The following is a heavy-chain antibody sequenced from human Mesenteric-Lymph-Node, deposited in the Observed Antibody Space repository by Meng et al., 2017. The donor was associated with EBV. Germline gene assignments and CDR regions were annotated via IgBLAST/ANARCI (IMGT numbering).Heavy chain of an antibody. V-gene: IGHV3-23*01. CDR2: ISSTGGGT. J-gene: IGHJ5*02. CDR3: AKVFDL. CDR1: GFTFSRHP. Sequence: GRLLDVGGDLVQPGGSLRLSCAPSGFTFSRHPMIWVRQAPGKGLQWVSSISSTGGGTYYADSVKGRFTVSRDNSRNTLFLQLNSLRVDDTAVYYCAKVFDLWGQGTLVTVSS.